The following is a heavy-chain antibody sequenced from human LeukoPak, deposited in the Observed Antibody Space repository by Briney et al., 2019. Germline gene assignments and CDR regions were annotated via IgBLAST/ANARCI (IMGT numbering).Heavy chain of an antibody. CDR3: ARVNMVVRGAYNWFDP. V-gene: IGHV4-39*07. CDR2: IFYNGST. Sequence: SETLSLTCTVSGGSISNSIYYWGWIRQPPGKGLEWIGSIFYNGSTYYNPSLKSRVTISVDTSKNQFSLKLSSVTAADTAVYYCARVNMVVRGAYNWFDPWGQGTLVTVSS. D-gene: IGHD3-10*01. CDR1: GGSISNSIYY. J-gene: IGHJ5*02.